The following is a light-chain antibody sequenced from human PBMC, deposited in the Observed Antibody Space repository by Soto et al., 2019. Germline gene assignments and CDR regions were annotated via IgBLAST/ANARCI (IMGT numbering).Light chain of an antibody. V-gene: IGKV4-1*01. CDR2: WAS. Sequence: IVRTQSPDSLAVSLGERATIICNSMQRVLYSSNNRKYLDWYQKKKGKPPRLLIYWASTRESGVPERLSGSGYGTDLTITISSMQAEDVEVYYCQQYYSNPLTFGQGTRLEIK. CDR1: QRVLYSSNNRKY. CDR3: QQYYSNPLT. J-gene: IGKJ5*01.